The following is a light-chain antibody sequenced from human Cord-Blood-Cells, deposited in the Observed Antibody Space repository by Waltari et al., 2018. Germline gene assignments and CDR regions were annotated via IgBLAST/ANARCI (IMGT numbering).Light chain of an antibody. J-gene: IGLJ1*01. CDR1: SSDVGGYNY. V-gene: IGLV2-11*01. CDR3: CSYAGGYTDV. CDR2: DVS. Sequence: QSALTQPRSVSGSPGQSVTISCTGTSSDVGGYNYVSWYQQHPGKAPQLMIYDVSKRPAGVPDRFSGSRSGNAASLTISGLQAGDEADYYCCSYAGGYTDVFGTGTKVTVL.